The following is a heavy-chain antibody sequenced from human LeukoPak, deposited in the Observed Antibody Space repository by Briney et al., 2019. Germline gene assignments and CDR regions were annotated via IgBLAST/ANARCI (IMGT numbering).Heavy chain of an antibody. CDR2: ISSSSSYI. V-gene: IGHV3-21*01. CDR1: GFTFSSYE. J-gene: IGHJ4*02. D-gene: IGHD3-10*01. Sequence: GGSPRLSCAASGFTFSSYEMTWVRQAPGKGLEWVSSISSSSSYIYYADSVKGRFTISRDNAKNSLYLQMNSLRAEDTAVYYCALLISRLDLLWFGEFDYWGQGTLVTVSS. CDR3: ALLISRLDLLWFGEFDY.